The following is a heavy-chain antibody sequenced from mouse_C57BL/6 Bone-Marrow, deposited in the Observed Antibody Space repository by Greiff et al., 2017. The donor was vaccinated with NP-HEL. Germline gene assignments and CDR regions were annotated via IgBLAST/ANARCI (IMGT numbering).Heavy chain of an antibody. J-gene: IGHJ3*01. V-gene: IGHV1-55*01. CDR2: IYPGSGST. D-gene: IGHD1-1*01. CDR3: ASHYYYGSSGFAY. CDR1: GYTFTSYW. Sequence: QVQLQQSGAELVKPGASVKMSCKASGYTFTSYWLTWVKQRPGQGLEWIGDIYPGSGSTNYNEKFKSKATLTVDTSSSTAYMQLSSLTSEDSAVYYCASHYYYGSSGFAYWGQGTLVTVSA.